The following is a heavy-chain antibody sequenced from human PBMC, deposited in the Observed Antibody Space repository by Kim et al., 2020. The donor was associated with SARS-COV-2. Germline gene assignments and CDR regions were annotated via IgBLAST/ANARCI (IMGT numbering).Heavy chain of an antibody. Sequence: AESVTGRFTISRDNAKNSLYLQMNSLRAEDTAVYYCARDLCSGGSCYSGDWGQGTLVTVSS. J-gene: IGHJ4*02. CDR3: ARDLCSGGSCYSGD. D-gene: IGHD2-15*01. V-gene: IGHV3-21*01.